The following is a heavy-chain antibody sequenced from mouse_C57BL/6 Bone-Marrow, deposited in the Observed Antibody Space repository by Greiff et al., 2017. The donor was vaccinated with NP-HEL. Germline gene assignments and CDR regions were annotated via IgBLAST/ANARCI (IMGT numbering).Heavy chain of an antibody. CDR2: IYPRSGNT. D-gene: IGHD1-1*01. V-gene: IGHV1-81*01. CDR3: ARGLLYDYYGSSYAWFAY. Sequence: QVQLKESGAELARPGASVKLSCKASGYTFTSYGISWVKQRTGQGLEWIGEIYPRSGNTYYNEKFKGKATLTADKSSSTAYMELRSLTSEDSAVYFCARGLLYDYYGSSYAWFAYWGQGTLVTVSA. CDR1: GYTFTSYG. J-gene: IGHJ3*01.